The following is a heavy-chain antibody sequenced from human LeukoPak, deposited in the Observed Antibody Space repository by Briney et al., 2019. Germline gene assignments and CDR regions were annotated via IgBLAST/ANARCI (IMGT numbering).Heavy chain of an antibody. CDR2: ISGSAHQT. D-gene: IGHD2-21*02. CDR1: GFFFSASA. CDR3: AKESYGPTAVHFDF. Sequence: GGSLRLSCAASGFFFSASAMSWVRQAPGRGLEWVSAISGSAHQTYYADSVKGRLTISRDNSKNTVYLQMDSLRAEDTARYYCAKESYGPTAVHFDFWGQGALVTVSS. J-gene: IGHJ4*02. V-gene: IGHV3-23*01.